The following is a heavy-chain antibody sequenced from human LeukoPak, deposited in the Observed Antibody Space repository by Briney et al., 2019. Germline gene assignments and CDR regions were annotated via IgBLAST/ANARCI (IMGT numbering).Heavy chain of an antibody. V-gene: IGHV3-48*03. J-gene: IGHJ4*02. CDR3: VVHSATSCY. D-gene: IGHD1-26*01. CDR1: GFTFTSYE. CDR2: ITTSGTST. Sequence: GGSLRLSCATSGFTFTSYEMNWVRQAPWKGLEWISYITTSGTSTYYADSVKGRFTISRDNGKTALSLQMNSLRAEDTAVYYCVVHSATSCYWGQGALVTVSS.